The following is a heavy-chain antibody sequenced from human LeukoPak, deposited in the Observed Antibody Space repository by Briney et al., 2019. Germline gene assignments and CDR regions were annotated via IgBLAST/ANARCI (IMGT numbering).Heavy chain of an antibody. CDR3: AKDSGYDYGGYFDY. Sequence: GGSLRLSCAASGFTVSSNYMSWVRQAPGKGLEWVSIIYSGGSTYYADSVKGRFTISRDSSKNTVYLQMNSLRAEDTAVYYCAKDSGYDYGGYFDYWGQGTLVTVSS. J-gene: IGHJ4*02. CDR2: IYSGGST. V-gene: IGHV3-53*05. D-gene: IGHD5-12*01. CDR1: GFTVSSNY.